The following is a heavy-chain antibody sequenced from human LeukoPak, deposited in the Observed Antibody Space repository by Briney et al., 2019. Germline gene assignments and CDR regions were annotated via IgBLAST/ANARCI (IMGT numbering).Heavy chain of an antibody. CDR1: GFTFSSYA. D-gene: IGHD1-26*01. CDR3: AKDLVGAIFFDAFDI. CDR2: ISYDGSNK. Sequence: GGSLRLSCAASGFTFSSYAMHWVRQAPGKGLEWVAVISYDGSNKYYADSVKGRFTISRDNSKNTLYPQMNSLRAEDTAVYYCAKDLVGAIFFDAFDIWGQGTMVTVSS. J-gene: IGHJ3*02. V-gene: IGHV3-30-3*01.